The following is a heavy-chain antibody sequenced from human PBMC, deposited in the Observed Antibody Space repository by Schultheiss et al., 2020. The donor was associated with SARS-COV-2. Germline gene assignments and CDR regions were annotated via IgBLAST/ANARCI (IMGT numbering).Heavy chain of an antibody. V-gene: IGHV4-61*01. CDR2: IYYSGST. CDR1: GGSISSSSYY. D-gene: IGHD3-3*01. J-gene: IGHJ3*02. Sequence: SETLSLTFTVSGGSISSSSYYWGWIRQPPGRGLEWIGYIYYSGSTNYNPSLKSRVTISVDTSKNQFSLKLSSVTAADTAVYYCARDPGGLSTYYDFWTPRGAFDIWGQGTMVTVSS. CDR3: ARDPGGLSTYYDFWTPRGAFDI.